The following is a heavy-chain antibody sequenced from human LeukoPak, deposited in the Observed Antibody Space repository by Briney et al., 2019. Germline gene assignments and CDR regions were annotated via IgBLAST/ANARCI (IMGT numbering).Heavy chain of an antibody. D-gene: IGHD2-2*01. J-gene: IGHJ4*02. CDR1: GGSISRGSYY. Sequence: PSETLSLTCTVSGGSISRGSYYWSWIRQPAGKGLEWIGRIYTSGSTNYNPSLKSRVTISVDTSKNQFSLKLSSVTAADTAVYYCVGNAYCSSTSCYIDYWGQGTLVTVSS. CDR2: IYTSGST. V-gene: IGHV4-61*02. CDR3: VGNAYCSSTSCYIDY.